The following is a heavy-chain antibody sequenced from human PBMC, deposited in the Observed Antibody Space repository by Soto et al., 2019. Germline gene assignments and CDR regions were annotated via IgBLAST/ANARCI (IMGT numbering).Heavy chain of an antibody. D-gene: IGHD2-2*01. J-gene: IGHJ3*02. CDR3: ARERGGGYCSSTSCYGTRTDAFDI. Sequence: VEVSCKASGGTLRSYTISWVRQAPGQGVEWMGRIIPILCIANYAQKFQGRVTITADKSTSTAYMELSSLRSEDTAVYYCARERGGGYCSSTSCYGTRTDAFDIWGQGTMVTVSS. V-gene: IGHV1-69*04. CDR2: IIPILCIA. CDR1: GGTLRSYT.